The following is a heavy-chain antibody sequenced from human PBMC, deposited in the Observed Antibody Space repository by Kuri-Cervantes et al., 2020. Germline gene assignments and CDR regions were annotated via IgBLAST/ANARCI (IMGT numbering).Heavy chain of an antibody. V-gene: IGHV1-69*06. D-gene: IGHD5-18*01. J-gene: IGHJ6*03. CDR3: ARVLVQLWPRGYYYYMDV. Sequence: SVKVSCKASGGTFSSYAISWVRQAPGQGLEWMGGIIPIFGTANYAQKFQGRVTITADKSTSTAYMELSSLRSEDTAVYYCARVLVQLWPRGYYYYMDVWGKGTTVTVSS. CDR2: IIPIFGTA. CDR1: GGTFSSYA.